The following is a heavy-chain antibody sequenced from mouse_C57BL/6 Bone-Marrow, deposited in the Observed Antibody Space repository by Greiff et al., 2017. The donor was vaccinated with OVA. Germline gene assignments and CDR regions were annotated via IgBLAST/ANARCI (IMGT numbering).Heavy chain of an antibody. CDR3: ARGGTRSFDY. CDR1: GYTFTNYW. D-gene: IGHD2-14*01. CDR2: IYPGGGYT. Sequence: QVQLQQSGAELVRPGTSVKMSCKASGYTFTNYWIGWAKQRPGHGLEWIGDIYPGGGYTNYNEKFKGKATLTADKSSSTAYMQFSSLTSEDSAIYYCARGGTRSFDYWGQGTTLTVSS. V-gene: IGHV1-63*01. J-gene: IGHJ2*01.